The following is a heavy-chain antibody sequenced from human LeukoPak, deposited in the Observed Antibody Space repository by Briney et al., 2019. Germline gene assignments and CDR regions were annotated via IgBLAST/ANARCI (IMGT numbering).Heavy chain of an antibody. CDR2: ISLAGQT. V-gene: IGHV4/OR15-8*02. D-gene: IGHD1-26*01. J-gene: IGHJ4*02. Sequence: SETLSLTCGVSGGSISGTNWWSWVRQPPGQGLEWIGEISLAGQTNYNPSLNGRVTMSLDKSSNQLSLHLTSVTAADTTTYFCSRESGPFCPFGYWGQGTLVIVSS. CDR1: GGSISGTNW. CDR3: SRESGPFCPFGY.